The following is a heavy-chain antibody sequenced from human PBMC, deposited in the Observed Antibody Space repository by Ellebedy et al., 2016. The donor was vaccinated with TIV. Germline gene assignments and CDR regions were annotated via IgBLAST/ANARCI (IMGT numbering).Heavy chain of an antibody. J-gene: IGHJ4*02. CDR2: IIGDESAA. Sequence: GESLKISCAASGFTFSSYWMHWFRLAPGKGLVWVSRIIGDESAADYADSVKGRFTISRDNAKNTLYLQMNSLRAEDTAVYYCARDLHIVATDYWGQGTLVTVSS. CDR3: ARDLHIVATDY. D-gene: IGHD5-12*01. CDR1: GFTFSSYW. V-gene: IGHV3-74*01.